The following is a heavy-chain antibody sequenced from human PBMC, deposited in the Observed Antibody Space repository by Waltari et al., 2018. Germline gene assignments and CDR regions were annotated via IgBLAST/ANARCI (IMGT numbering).Heavy chain of an antibody. V-gene: IGHV4-61*02. J-gene: IGHJ4*02. Sequence: QVQLQESGPGLVKPSQTLSLTCAVSGASISSSTYWTWIRQPAGKGLEWMGLIYTSGSTHDTPSLKSRVTISVDASKNQFSLKLSSVTAADTAVYYCARELGNWGQGTLVTVSA. CDR1: GASISSSTY. CDR2: IYTSGST. CDR3: ARELGN.